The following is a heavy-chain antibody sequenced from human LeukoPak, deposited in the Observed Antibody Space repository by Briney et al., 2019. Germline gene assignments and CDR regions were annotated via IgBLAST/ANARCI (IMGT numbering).Heavy chain of an antibody. CDR3: ARGVDIGTVRYGMDV. CDR1: GGSISSYY. J-gene: IGHJ6*02. Sequence: SETLSLTCTVSGGSISSYYWTWIRQPPGKGLEWIGYFSYSGSTKYNPSLKSRVTMSVDTPKNQFSLKVSSVAAADTAVYYCARGVDIGTVRYGMDVWGQGTTVTVSS. V-gene: IGHV4-59*01. CDR2: FSYSGST. D-gene: IGHD5-12*01.